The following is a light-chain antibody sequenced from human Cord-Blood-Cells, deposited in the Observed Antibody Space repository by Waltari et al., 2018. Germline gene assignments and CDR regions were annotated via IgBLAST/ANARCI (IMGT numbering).Light chain of an antibody. CDR3: CSYAGSYTYV. CDR2: DVS. CDR1: RSDVGGYTY. Sequence: QSALTQPRSVSGSPGQSLTISCTGTRSDVGGYTYVSWYQQHPGKAPKLMIYDVSKRPSGVPDRFSGSKSGNTASLTISGLQAEDEADYYCCSYAGSYTYVFGTGTKVTVL. J-gene: IGLJ1*01. V-gene: IGLV2-11*01.